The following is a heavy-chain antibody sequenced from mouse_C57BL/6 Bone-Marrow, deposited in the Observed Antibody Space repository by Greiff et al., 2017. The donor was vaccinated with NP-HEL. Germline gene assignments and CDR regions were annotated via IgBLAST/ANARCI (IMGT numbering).Heavy chain of an antibody. J-gene: IGHJ4*01. CDR1: GYTFTDYY. CDR3: AREERGPMDY. Sequence: QVQLKESGAELVRPGASVKLSCKASGYTFTDYYINWVKQRPGQGLEWIARIYPGSGNTYYNEKFKGKATLTAEKSSSTAYMQLSSLTSEDSAVYFCAREERGPMDYWGQGTSVTVSS. V-gene: IGHV1-76*01. CDR2: IYPGSGNT.